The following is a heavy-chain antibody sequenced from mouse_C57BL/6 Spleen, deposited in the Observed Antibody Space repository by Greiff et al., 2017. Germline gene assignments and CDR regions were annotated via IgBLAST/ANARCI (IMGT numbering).Heavy chain of an antibody. CDR2: IYPRDGST. D-gene: IGHD1-1*01. CDR1: GYTFTSYD. V-gene: IGHV1-85*01. CDR3: ARRSITTVVATDYFDY. Sequence: QVQLKESGPELVKPGASVKLSCKASGYTFTSYDINWVKQRPGQGLEWIGWIYPRDGSTKYNEKFKGKATLTVDTSSSTAYMELHSLTSEDSAVYFCARRSITTVVATDYFDYWGQGTTLTVSS. J-gene: IGHJ2*01.